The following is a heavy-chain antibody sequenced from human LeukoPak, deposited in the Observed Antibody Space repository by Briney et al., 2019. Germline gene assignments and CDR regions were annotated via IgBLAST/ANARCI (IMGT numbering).Heavy chain of an antibody. CDR2: IYTSGST. D-gene: IGHD3-22*01. CDR1: GGSISGYY. J-gene: IGHJ4*02. CDR3: AREPHYYDSSGYYRFDY. Sequence: SETLSLTCTVSGGSISGYYWSWIRQPAGKGLEWIGRIYTSGSTNYNPSLKSRVTMSVDTSKNQFSLKLSSVTAADTAVYYCAREPHYYDSSGYYRFDYWGQGTLVTVSS. V-gene: IGHV4-4*07.